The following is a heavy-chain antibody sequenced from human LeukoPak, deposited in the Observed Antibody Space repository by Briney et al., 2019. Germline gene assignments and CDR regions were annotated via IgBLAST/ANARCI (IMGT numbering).Heavy chain of an antibody. D-gene: IGHD3-22*01. CDR2: IYTSGST. CDR1: RGSISSYY. V-gene: IGHV4-4*07. Sequence: SETLSLTCAVPRGSISSYYWSWIRQPAGKGLEWIGRIYTSGSTNYNPSLKSRVTISVETSKNQFSLKLSCVTGADTAVYYCASAVIWYDSRFDYWGQGTMATVSS. CDR3: ASAVIWYDSRFDY. J-gene: IGHJ4*02.